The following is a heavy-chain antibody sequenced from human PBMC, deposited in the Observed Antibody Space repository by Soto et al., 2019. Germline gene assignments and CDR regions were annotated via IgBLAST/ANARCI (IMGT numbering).Heavy chain of an antibody. Sequence: PSETLSLTCTVSGGSISSYYWSWIRQPPGKGLEWIGYIYYSGSTNYNPSLKSRVTISVDTSKNQFSLKLSAVTAADTAVYYCARGAYSSSRWVMAVWGQGTTVTVSS. CDR3: ARGAYSSSRWVMAV. D-gene: IGHD6-13*01. CDR1: GGSISSYY. V-gene: IGHV4-59*01. J-gene: IGHJ6*02. CDR2: IYYSGST.